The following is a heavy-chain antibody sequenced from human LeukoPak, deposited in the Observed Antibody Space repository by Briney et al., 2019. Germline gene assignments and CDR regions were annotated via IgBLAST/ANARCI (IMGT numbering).Heavy chain of an antibody. CDR1: GGSISSGGYS. CDR3: VRARGGYFDY. D-gene: IGHD3-10*01. CDR2: IYYSGST. Sequence: SETLSLTCAVSGGSISSGGYSWSWIRQPPGKGLEWIGYIYYSGSTYYNPSLKSRVTISVDTSKNQFSLKLSSVTAADTAVYYCVRARGGYFDYWGQGTLVTVSS. V-gene: IGHV4-30-4*07. J-gene: IGHJ4*02.